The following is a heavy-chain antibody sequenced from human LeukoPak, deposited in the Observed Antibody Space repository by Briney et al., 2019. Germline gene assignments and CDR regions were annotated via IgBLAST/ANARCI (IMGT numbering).Heavy chain of an antibody. D-gene: IGHD3-22*01. V-gene: IGHV3-7*01. CDR2: IREDGSEK. CDR3: AMSDYYDSSGYYYDAFDI. Sequence: HSGGSLRLSCAASGFTFSSYWMTWVRQAPGKGLEWVANIREDGSEKYYVDSVKGRFTISRDNAKNSLYLQMNSLRAEDTAVYYCAMSDYYDSSGYYYDAFDIWGQGTMVTVSS. J-gene: IGHJ3*02. CDR1: GFTFSSYW.